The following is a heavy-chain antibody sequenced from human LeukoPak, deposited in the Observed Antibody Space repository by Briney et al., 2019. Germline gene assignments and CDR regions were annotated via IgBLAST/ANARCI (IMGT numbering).Heavy chain of an antibody. CDR1: SGSMNSYY. CDR2: IYYSGNT. J-gene: IGHJ4*02. CDR3: ARLRYSNIGYSSPIDY. V-gene: IGHV4-59*08. Sequence: SETLSLTCTVSSGSMNSYYWSWIRQPPGKGLEGIGYIYYSGNTNYNPSLKSRVTISVDTSKNQFSLKLSSVTAADTAVYYCARLRYSNIGYSSPIDYWGQGTLVTASS. D-gene: IGHD5-18*01.